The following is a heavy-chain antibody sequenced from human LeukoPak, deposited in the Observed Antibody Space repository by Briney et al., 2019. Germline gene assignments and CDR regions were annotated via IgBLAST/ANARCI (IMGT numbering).Heavy chain of an antibody. Sequence: PSETLSLTCAVYGGSFSGYYWSWIRQPPGKGLEWIGEINHSGSTNYNPSLKSRVTISVDTSKNQFSLKLSSVTAADTAVYYCARRAMTTRFDYWGQGTLVTVSS. CDR2: INHSGST. J-gene: IGHJ4*02. CDR1: GGSFSGYY. CDR3: ARRAMTTRFDY. D-gene: IGHD4-17*01. V-gene: IGHV4-34*01.